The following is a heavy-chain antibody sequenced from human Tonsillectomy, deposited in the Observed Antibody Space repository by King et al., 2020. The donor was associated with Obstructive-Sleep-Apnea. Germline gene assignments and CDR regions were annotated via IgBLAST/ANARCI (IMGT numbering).Heavy chain of an antibody. D-gene: IGHD3-22*01. CDR3: ARGMYYYESSGYYYDYFDY. V-gene: IGHV5-51*01. CDR1: GYNFTTYW. Sequence: QLVQSGAEVKKPGESLKISCKGPGYNFTTYWIGWVRQMPGKGLEWMGIIYPGDSETRYSPSFQGQVTISADKSISTAYLQWSSLKASDTAMYYCARGMYYYESSGYYYDYFDYWGQGTLVTVSS. CDR2: IYPGDSET. J-gene: IGHJ4*02.